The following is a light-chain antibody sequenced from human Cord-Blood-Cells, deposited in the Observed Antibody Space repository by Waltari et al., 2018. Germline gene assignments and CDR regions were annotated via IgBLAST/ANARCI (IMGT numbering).Light chain of an antibody. CDR2: EGS. J-gene: IGLJ1*01. CDR3: CSYAGSSTLYV. V-gene: IGLV2-23*01. CDR1: SSAVGSYNL. Sequence: QSALTQPASVSGSPGQSITISCTGTSSAVGSYNLVPWYQQHPGKAPKLMIYEGSKRPSGVSNRFSGSKSGNTASLTISGLQAEDEADYYCCSYAGSSTLYVFGTGTKVTVL.